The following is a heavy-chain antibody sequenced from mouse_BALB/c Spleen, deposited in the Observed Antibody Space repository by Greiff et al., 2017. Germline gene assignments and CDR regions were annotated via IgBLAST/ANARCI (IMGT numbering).Heavy chain of an antibody. V-gene: IGHV5-17*02. CDR1: GFTFSSFG. J-gene: IGHJ2*01. D-gene: IGHD1-1*01. CDR2: ISSGSSTI. Sequence: EVKLMESGGGLVQPGGSRKLSCAASGFTFSSFGMHWVRQAPEKGLEWVAYISSGSSTIYYADTVKGRFTISRDNPKNTLFLQMTSLRSEDTAMYYCASSSYFDYWGQGTTLTVSS. CDR3: ASSSYFDY.